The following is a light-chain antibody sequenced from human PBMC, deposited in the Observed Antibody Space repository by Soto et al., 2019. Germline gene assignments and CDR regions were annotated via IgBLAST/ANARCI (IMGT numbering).Light chain of an antibody. CDR3: QHYNSYSEA. CDR2: KAS. CDR1: QTISSW. Sequence: DIQMTQSPSTLSGPVGDRVTITCLASQTISSWLAWYQQKPGKARKLLIYKASTLKSGVPSRFSGSGSGTEFTLTMSSLQPDDFATYYCQHYNSYSEAFGQGTQVDIK. J-gene: IGKJ1*01. V-gene: IGKV1-5*03.